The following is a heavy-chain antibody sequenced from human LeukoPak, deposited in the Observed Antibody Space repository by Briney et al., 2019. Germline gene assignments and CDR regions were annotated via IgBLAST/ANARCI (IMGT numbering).Heavy chain of an antibody. CDR3: AKDGGANDAFDI. Sequence: GGSLRLSRAASGFTFSSYAMSWVRQAPGKGLEWVSAISGSGGSTYYADSVKGRFTISRDNSKNTLYLQMNSLRAEDTAVYYCAKDGGANDAFDIWGQGTMVTVSS. J-gene: IGHJ3*02. CDR1: GFTFSSYA. D-gene: IGHD2-15*01. CDR2: ISGSGGST. V-gene: IGHV3-23*01.